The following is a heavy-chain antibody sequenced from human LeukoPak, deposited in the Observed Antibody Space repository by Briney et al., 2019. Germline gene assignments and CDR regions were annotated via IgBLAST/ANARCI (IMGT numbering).Heavy chain of an antibody. V-gene: IGHV3-21*04. J-gene: IGHJ6*02. D-gene: IGHD3-10*01. CDR1: GFTFSSYS. CDR2: ISSSSSYI. CDR3: ARRYYYGSGSYGSDV. Sequence: GGSLRLSCAASGFTFSSYSMNWDRQAPGKGLEWVSSISSSSSYIYYADSVKGRFTISRDNSKNTLYLQMNSLRAEDTAVYYCARRYYYGSGSYGSDVWGQGTTVTVSS.